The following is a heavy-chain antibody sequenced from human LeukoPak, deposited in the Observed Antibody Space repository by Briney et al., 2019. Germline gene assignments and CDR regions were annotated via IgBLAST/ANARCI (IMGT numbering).Heavy chain of an antibody. CDR3: ARGVHPDP. J-gene: IGHJ5*02. CDR1: GGSISPYY. Sequence: SETLSLTCTVSGGSISPYYWTWIRQPPGKGLEWIGYIHYSGSTNYNPSLKSRVTISVDTSKNQLSLKLNSVTAADTAIYYCARGVHPDPWGQGTLVTVSS. CDR2: IHYSGST. V-gene: IGHV4-59*01.